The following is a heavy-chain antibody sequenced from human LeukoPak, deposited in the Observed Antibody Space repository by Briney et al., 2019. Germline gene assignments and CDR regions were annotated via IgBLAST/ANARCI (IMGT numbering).Heavy chain of an antibody. CDR2: ISWNSGSI. CDR3: AKAEGGYSYGHAFDI. Sequence: GGSMRLSCAVSGFTSDDYAMHWVRHAPGKGLEWVSGISWNSGSIGYADSVKGRFTISRDNAKNSLYLQMNSLRAEDMAMYYCAKAEGGYSYGHAFDIWGQGTMVTVSS. CDR1: GFTSDDYA. V-gene: IGHV3-9*02. J-gene: IGHJ3*02. D-gene: IGHD5-18*01.